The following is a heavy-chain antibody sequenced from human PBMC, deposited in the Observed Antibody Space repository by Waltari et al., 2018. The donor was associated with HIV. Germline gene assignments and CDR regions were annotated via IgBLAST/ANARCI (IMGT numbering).Heavy chain of an antibody. D-gene: IGHD3-16*01. CDR3: ARDSRRFQELY. CDR1: GFTFRSYC. Sequence: EVQLVESGGGLVQPGGSLRLSCAASGFTFRSYCMHWVRQAPGTGLVWVSRINSDGSSTSYADSVKGRFTISRDNAKNTLYLQMNSLRAEDTAVYYCARDSRRFQELYWGQGTLVTVSS. V-gene: IGHV3-74*01. CDR2: INSDGSST. J-gene: IGHJ4*02.